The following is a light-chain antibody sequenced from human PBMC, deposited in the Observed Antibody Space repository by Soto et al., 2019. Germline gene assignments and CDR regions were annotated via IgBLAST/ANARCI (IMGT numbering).Light chain of an antibody. CDR1: QSMSNW. J-gene: IGKJ1*01. V-gene: IGKV1-5*03. Sequence: DIQMTQSLSTLSASVGDRVTITCRASQSMSNWVAWYQQKTGKAPKLLIYKASSLESEVPSRFSGSGSGTEFTLTISSLQPDDFATYYCQQYNRYSPWTFGQGPKVEIK. CDR3: QQYNRYSPWT. CDR2: KAS.